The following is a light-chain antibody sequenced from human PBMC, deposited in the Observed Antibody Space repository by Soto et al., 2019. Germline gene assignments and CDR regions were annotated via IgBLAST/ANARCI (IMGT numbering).Light chain of an antibody. CDR1: QSVGSN. J-gene: IGKJ4*01. CDR2: VAS. Sequence: EIVMTQSPATLSVSPGERATLSCMASQSVGSNLAWYQQKPGQAPRLLIYVASTRATGLPARFSGSGSGTEFALTISSLQSEDFAVYYCQQYNNWPLTFGGGTKVEIK. V-gene: IGKV3-15*01. CDR3: QQYNNWPLT.